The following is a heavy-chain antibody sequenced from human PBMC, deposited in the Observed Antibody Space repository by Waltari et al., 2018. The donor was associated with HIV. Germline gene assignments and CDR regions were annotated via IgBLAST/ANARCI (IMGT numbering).Heavy chain of an antibody. J-gene: IGHJ4*02. CDR2: INPSGTKT. CDR1: ASAFSIYY. V-gene: IGHV1-46*01. CDR3: ARELDY. Sequence: QVQLVQSGAEVKKPGTSVRVSCKAPASAFSIYYIHWVRQAPGQGLEWMGIINPSGTKTTYAPKFQGRVTLTRDTSTSTVFMELRSLRSEDTAVYYCARELDYWGQGTLVTVSS.